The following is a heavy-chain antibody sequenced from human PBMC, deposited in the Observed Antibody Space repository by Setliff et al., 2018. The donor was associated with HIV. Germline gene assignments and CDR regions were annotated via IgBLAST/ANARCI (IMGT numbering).Heavy chain of an antibody. CDR2: FHPEDGEY. CDR3: ATDREKWEGYYKYYYMDV. V-gene: IGHV1-24*01. D-gene: IGHD1-26*01. Sequence: GASVKVSCKVSGSTLSELAMHWVRQTPAKGLQWMGGFHPEDGEYNYAQKFQGRVTMTEDTSTDTVYMELSRLRSDDTALYYCATDREKWEGYYKYYYMDVWGKGTKVTVSS. CDR1: GSTLSELA. J-gene: IGHJ6*03.